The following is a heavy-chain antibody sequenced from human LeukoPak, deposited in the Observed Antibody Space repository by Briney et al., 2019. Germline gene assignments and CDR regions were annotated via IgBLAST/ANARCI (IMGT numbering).Heavy chain of an antibody. CDR3: AKSQLVGATFALDI. CDR2: IRGSGGST. J-gene: IGHJ3*02. Sequence: GGSLRLSCAASGFSFSSCDMNWVRQAPGKGLEWVSAIRGSGGSTFYADSVKGRFTISRDNSKNTLNLQMNSLRAEDTAVYYCAKSQLVGATFALDIWGQGTTVTVSS. CDR1: GFSFSSCD. V-gene: IGHV3-23*01. D-gene: IGHD1-26*01.